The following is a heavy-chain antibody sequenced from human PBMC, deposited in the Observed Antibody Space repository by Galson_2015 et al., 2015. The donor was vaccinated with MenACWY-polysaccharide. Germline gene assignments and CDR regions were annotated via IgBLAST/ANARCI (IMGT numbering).Heavy chain of an antibody. CDR2: IYYSGST. CDR3: ARELSYGDRIFDS. D-gene: IGHD4-17*01. J-gene: IGHJ4*02. Sequence: LSLTCTVSGGSISSGAYYWSWIRQHPGKGLEWIGYIYYSGSTNFDPSLKSRVTISVDTSKNQFSLKLSSVTAADTAVYYRARELSYGDRIFDSWGQGTLVTVSS. CDR1: GGSISSGAYY. V-gene: IGHV4-31*03.